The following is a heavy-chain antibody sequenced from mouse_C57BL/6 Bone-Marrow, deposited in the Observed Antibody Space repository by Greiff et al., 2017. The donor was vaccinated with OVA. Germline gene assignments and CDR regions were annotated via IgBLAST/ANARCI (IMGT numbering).Heavy chain of an antibody. Sequence: EVQLQQSGPELVKPGASVKISCKASGYTFTDYYMNWVKQSHGKSLEWIGEINPNNGGTSYTQKFKGKATLTVDKSSSTAYMKLRSLTSEDSAGYYCAMETFYGRYLDYWGTGTTVTVSS. D-gene: IGHD1-1*01. J-gene: IGHJ1*03. CDR1: GYTFTDYY. CDR3: AMETFYGRYLDY. V-gene: IGHV1-26*01. CDR2: INPNNGGT.